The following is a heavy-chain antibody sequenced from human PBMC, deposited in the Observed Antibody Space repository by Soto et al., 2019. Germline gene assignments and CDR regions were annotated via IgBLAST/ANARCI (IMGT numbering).Heavy chain of an antibody. Sequence: GGSLRLSCAASGFTFSSYAMSWVRQAPGKGLEWVSSISDRGQSVFFADSVKGRFTISRDNSNNTLYLQMNSLRADDTAVYYCXAPIGPGGLVRDISFALWGQGTMVTVSS. D-gene: IGHD3-9*01. CDR1: GFTFSSYA. V-gene: IGHV3-23*01. CDR3: XAPIGPGGLVRDISFAL. J-gene: IGHJ3*01. CDR2: ISDRGQSV.